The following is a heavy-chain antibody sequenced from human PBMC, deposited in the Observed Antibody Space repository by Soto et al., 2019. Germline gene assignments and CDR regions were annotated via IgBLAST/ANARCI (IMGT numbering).Heavy chain of an antibody. CDR2: IIPIFGTA. Sequence: QVQLVQSGAEVKKPGSSVKVSCKASGGTFSSYAISWVRQAPGQGLEWMGGIIPIFGTANYAQKFQGRVTMTADESTSTAYMELSSLRSEDTAVYYCASPYSRTIFGVVIKHDAFDIWGQGTMVTVSS. V-gene: IGHV1-69*01. CDR1: GGTFSSYA. J-gene: IGHJ3*02. D-gene: IGHD3-3*01. CDR3: ASPYSRTIFGVVIKHDAFDI.